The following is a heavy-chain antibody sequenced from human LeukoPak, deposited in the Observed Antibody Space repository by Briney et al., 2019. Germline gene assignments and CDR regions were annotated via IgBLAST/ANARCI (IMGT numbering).Heavy chain of an antibody. CDR3: VKSMSGLNDD. J-gene: IGHJ4*02. CDR2: INTDGSIK. CDR1: GFTFSSYW. Sequence: GGSLRLSCAASGFTFSSYWMHWVRQAPGKGLVWVSCINTDGSIKTYADSAKGRFTISRDNAKNMLYLQMNSLRAEDTAVYYCVKSMSGLNDDWGQGTLVTVSS. D-gene: IGHD3-3*01. V-gene: IGHV3-74*01.